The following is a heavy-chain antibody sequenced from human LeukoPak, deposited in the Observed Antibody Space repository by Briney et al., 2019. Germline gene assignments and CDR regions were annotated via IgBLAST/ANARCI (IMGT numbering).Heavy chain of an antibody. Sequence: SETLSLTCTVSGGSISSNNYYWGWIRQPPGKGLEWIGSVYYSGSPYYNPSLKSRVTISVDTSKNQFSLRLRSVTAADTAVYYCATWRTAKTGFDYWGQGTLVTVSS. CDR2: VYYSGSP. V-gene: IGHV4-39*01. D-gene: IGHD1-1*01. CDR1: GGSISSNNYY. J-gene: IGHJ4*02. CDR3: ATWRTAKTGFDY.